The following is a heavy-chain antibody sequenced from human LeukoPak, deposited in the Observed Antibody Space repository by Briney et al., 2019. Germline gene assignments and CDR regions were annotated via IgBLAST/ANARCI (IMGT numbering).Heavy chain of an antibody. CDR2: INYSGRT. D-gene: IGHD6-6*01. V-gene: IGHV4-34*01. CDR3: ATTGFDSSSLY. J-gene: IGHJ4*02. CDR1: DGSFSDYY. Sequence: PSETLSLTCAVFDGSFSDYYWSWVRQPPGKGLEWIGEINYSGRTNYYPSLTSRATLSIDTSKNQFSLKLSSVTAADTAVYYCATTGFDSSSLYWGQGTLVTVSS.